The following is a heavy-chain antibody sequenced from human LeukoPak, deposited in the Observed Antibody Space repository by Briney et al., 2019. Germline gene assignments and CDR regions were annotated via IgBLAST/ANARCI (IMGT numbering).Heavy chain of an antibody. CDR1: GDSTSNFY. CDR3: ALAPNSNWFDF. V-gene: IGHV4-59*03. Sequence: PSETPSLTCTVSGDSTSNFYWNWIRQSPGKGLEWIGNIHYSGSSVYNPSLKSRVTISIDTSRRQFFLKLNSVTAADTAVYFCALAPNSNWFDFWGPGTLVTVSS. J-gene: IGHJ5*01. CDR2: IHYSGSS. D-gene: IGHD2-8*01.